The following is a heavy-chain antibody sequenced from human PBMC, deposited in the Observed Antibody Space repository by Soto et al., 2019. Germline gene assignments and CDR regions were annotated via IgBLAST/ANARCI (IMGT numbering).Heavy chain of an antibody. CDR3: ARDYGGKYYFDY. V-gene: IGHV4-31*03. CDR2: IYYSGST. D-gene: IGHD4-17*01. CDR1: GGSISRSGYY. Sequence: QVQLQESGPGLVKPSQTLSLTCTVSGGSISRSGYYWSWIRQSPEKGLEWIGCIYYSGSTFYNPSLTSRLTISIDTSKNQFSLRLSSVTAADTAVYYCARDYGGKYYFDYWGHGTLVTVSS. J-gene: IGHJ4*01.